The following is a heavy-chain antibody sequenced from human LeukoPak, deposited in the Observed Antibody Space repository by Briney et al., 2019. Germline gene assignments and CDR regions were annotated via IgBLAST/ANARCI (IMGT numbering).Heavy chain of an antibody. CDR2: ISSNGGST. D-gene: IGHD3-22*01. Sequence: GGSLRLSCAASGFTFSSYAMHWVRQAPGKGLEYVSAISSNGGSTYYANFVKGRFTISRDNSKNTLYLQMGSLRAEDMAVYYCARDSAYYDSGGYYYFDYWGQGTLVTVSS. CDR3: ARDSAYYDSGGYYYFDY. V-gene: IGHV3-64*01. CDR1: GFTFSSYA. J-gene: IGHJ4*02.